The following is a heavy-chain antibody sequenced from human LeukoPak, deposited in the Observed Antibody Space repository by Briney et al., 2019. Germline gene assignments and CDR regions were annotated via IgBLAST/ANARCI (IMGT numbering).Heavy chain of an antibody. D-gene: IGHD5-18*01. CDR1: GYTFTSYG. V-gene: IGHV1-18*01. J-gene: IGHJ6*02. Sequence: ASVKVSCKASGYTFTSYGISWVRQAPGQGLEWMGWISAYNGNTNYAQKLRGRVTMTTDTSTSTAYMELRSLRSDGTAVYYCARDQGYSYGYWNYYYGMDVWGQGTTVTVSS. CDR3: ARDQGYSYGYWNYYYGMDV. CDR2: ISAYNGNT.